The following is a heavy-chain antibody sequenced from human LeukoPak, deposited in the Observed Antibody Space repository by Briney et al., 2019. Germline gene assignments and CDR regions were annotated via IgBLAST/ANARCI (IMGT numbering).Heavy chain of an antibody. D-gene: IGHD6-13*01. Sequence: GESLKISCKGSGYRFSDYWIGWVRQMPGKGLEWMGVIYPSDSHNKYSPSFQGQVTISAGKSINTAHLQWSSLKASDTAMYYCARHGTPAAAGSVFDIWGQGTMVTVSS. V-gene: IGHV5-51*01. CDR3: ARHGTPAAAGSVFDI. CDR1: GYRFSDYW. CDR2: IYPSDSHN. J-gene: IGHJ3*02.